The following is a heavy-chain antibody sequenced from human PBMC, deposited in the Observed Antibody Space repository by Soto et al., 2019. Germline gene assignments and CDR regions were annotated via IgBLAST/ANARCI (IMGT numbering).Heavy chain of an antibody. J-gene: IGHJ4*02. CDR3: IREDHWGFAY. CDR1: GFTFSDHY. Sequence: EGSLRLSCAASGFTFSDHYMDWVRQAPGKGLEWVGRIRNKANSYTTECAASVKGRFTISRDDSKNSLYLQMNSLKTEDTAVYYCIREDHWGFAYWGQGTLVTVSS. CDR2: IRNKANSYTT. D-gene: IGHD3-16*01. V-gene: IGHV3-72*01.